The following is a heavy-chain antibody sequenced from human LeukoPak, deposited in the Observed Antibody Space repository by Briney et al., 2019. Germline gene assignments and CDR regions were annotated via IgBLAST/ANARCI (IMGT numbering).Heavy chain of an antibody. J-gene: IGHJ4*02. CDR2: IKRKIDGGTT. CDR3: ARDWKTNSFDY. D-gene: IGHD1-1*01. V-gene: IGHV3-15*01. Sequence: KPRGSLRLSCAASGFTFSGAWMSWVRQAPGKGLEWVGHIKRKIDGGTTDYAAPVKGRFAISRDDSKNTLYLQMDSLRAEDTAIYYCARDWKTNSFDYWGQGTLVTVSS. CDR1: GFTFSGAW.